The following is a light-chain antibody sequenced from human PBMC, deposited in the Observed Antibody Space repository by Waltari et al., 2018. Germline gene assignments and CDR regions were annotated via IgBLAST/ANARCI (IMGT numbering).Light chain of an antibody. CDR1: QSISIN. CDR2: GAS. Sequence: EIVMTQSPATLSVSPGERATLSCRASQSISINLAWYQHKPGQAPRLLIYGASPRATGIPSRFSGSGSGTEFTLTISSLQSEDFAVYYCQHYSNWPPWTFGQGTKVEMK. V-gene: IGKV3-15*01. J-gene: IGKJ1*01. CDR3: QHYSNWPPWT.